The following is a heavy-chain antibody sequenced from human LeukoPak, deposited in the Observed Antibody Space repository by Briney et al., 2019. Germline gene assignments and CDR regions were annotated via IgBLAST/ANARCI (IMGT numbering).Heavy chain of an antibody. D-gene: IGHD6-19*01. CDR3: ARRNSSGWIDY. Sequence: SETLSLTCTVSGGSISSSSYYWGWIRQPPGKGLEWIGSIYYSGSTYYNPSLKSRVTMSVDTSKNQFSLKLSSVTAADTAVYYCARRNSSGWIDYWGQGTLVTVSS. CDR2: IYYSGST. V-gene: IGHV4-39*01. J-gene: IGHJ4*02. CDR1: GGSISSSSYY.